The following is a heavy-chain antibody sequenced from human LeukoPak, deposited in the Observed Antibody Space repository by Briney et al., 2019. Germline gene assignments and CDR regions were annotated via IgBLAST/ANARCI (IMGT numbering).Heavy chain of an antibody. D-gene: IGHD1-14*01. CDR3: AVVDPTGKFDY. J-gene: IGHJ4*02. CDR1: GYTFTGYY. V-gene: IGHV1-2*06. Sequence: GASVKVSCKASGYTFTGYYMHWVRQAPGQGLEWMVRINPNSGGTNYAQKFQGGVTMTRDTSISTAYMELSRLRSDDTAVYYCAVVDPTGKFDYWGQGTLVTVSS. CDR2: INPNSGGT.